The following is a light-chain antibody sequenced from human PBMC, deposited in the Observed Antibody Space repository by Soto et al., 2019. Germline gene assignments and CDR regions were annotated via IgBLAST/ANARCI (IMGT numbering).Light chain of an antibody. CDR3: ASYTVSGTLI. CDR2: EVS. J-gene: IGLJ2*01. Sequence: QSALTQPASASGSPGLSITISCSGTSNDVGGYDYVSWYRQHPDRAPRLLIYEVSNRPSGISDRFSGSRSGNTASLTISGLQADDEADYYCASYTVSGTLIFGGGTKVTVL. CDR1: SNDVGGYDY. V-gene: IGLV2-14*01.